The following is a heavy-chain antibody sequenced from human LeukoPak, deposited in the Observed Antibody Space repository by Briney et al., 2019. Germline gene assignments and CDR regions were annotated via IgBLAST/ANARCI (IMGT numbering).Heavy chain of an antibody. CDR2: IYYSGST. CDR1: GGAITGYY. V-gene: IGHV4-59*01. CDR3: ARKGYSYGSYFDL. J-gene: IGHJ2*01. Sequence: MTSETLSLTCTVSGGAITGYYWSWIRQPPGKGLEWIGYIYYSGSTNYNPSLKSRVTISVDTSKNQFSLKLSSVTAADTAVYYCARKGYSYGSYFDLWGRGTLVTVSS. D-gene: IGHD5-18*01.